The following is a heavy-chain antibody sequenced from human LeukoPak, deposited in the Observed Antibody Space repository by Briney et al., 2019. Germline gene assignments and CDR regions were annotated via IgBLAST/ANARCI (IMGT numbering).Heavy chain of an antibody. D-gene: IGHD6-13*01. CDR3: ARDSGSWYSLVYFDY. V-gene: IGHV3-23*01. Sequence: GGSLRLSCAASGFTFSSYAMSWVRQAPGKGLEWVSGISSSGTSTYYADSVKGRFTISRDNSKNMLYLQMNSLRAEDTAVYYCARDSGSWYSLVYFDYWGQGTLVTVSS. CDR2: ISSSGTST. J-gene: IGHJ4*02. CDR1: GFTFSSYA.